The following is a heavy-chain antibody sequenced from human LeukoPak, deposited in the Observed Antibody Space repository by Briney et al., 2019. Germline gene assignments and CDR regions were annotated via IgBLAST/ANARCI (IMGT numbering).Heavy chain of an antibody. Sequence: RAGGSLRLSCAASGFTFDDYGMSWVRQAPGKGLEWVSGINWNGGSTGYADSVKGRFTISRDNSKNTLYLQMGSLRAEDMAVYYCTRDLSAYSSGWYVYWGQGTLVTVSS. CDR1: GFTFDDYG. V-gene: IGHV3-20*04. CDR2: INWNGGST. CDR3: TRDLSAYSSGWYVY. J-gene: IGHJ4*02. D-gene: IGHD6-19*01.